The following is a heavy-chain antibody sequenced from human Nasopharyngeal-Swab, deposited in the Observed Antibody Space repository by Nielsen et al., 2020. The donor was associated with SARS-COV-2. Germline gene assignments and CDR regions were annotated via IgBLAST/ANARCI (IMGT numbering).Heavy chain of an antibody. CDR3: AKDATYYDFWSGLFDY. D-gene: IGHD3-3*01. V-gene: IGHV3-30*18. Sequence: GESLKISCAASGFTFSSYGMHWVRQAPGKGLEWVAVISYDGSNKYYADSVKARFTISRDNSKNTLYLQMNSLRAEDTSVYYCAKDATYYDFWSGLFDYWGQGTLVTVSS. CDR1: GFTFSSYG. J-gene: IGHJ4*02. CDR2: ISYDGSNK.